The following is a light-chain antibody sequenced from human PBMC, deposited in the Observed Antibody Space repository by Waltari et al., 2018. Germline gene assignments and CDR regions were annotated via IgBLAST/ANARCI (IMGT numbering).Light chain of an antibody. J-gene: IGKJ4*01. CDR3: QQFHTSPRT. Sequence: ELVLTQSPGTLSLSPGDRATLSCRASQSVSNNFFAWYQQRPGQTPRLLIYSASSRATGIPGRFSGSGSGTDFTLTITRLEPEDAAVYYCQQFHTSPRTFGGGTKVEVK. V-gene: IGKV3-20*01. CDR1: QSVSNNF. CDR2: SAS.